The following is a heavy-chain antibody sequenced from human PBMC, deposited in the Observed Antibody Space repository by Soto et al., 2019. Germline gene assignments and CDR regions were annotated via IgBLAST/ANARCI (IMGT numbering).Heavy chain of an antibody. Sequence: PSETLSLTCTVSGGSISSSSYYWGWIRQPPGKGLEWIGSIYYSGSTYYNTSLKSRVTISVDTSKNQFSLKLSSVTAADTAVYYCARLVVVVAATPDYYYYMDVWGKGTTVTVSS. CDR3: ARLVVVVAATPDYYYYMDV. CDR1: GGSISSSSYY. D-gene: IGHD2-15*01. J-gene: IGHJ6*03. V-gene: IGHV4-39*01. CDR2: IYYSGST.